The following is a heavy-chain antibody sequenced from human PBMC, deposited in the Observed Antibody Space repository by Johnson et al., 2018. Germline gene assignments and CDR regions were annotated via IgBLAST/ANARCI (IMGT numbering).Heavy chain of an antibody. V-gene: IGHV3-21*01. Sequence: VQLVQSGGGLVKPGGSLRLSCAASGFTFSSYSMNWVRQAPGKGLEWVSSIRSSSSYIYSADSVKGRFTISRDNAKNSLYLQMNSLRAEDTAVYYCARDSRYYYYMDVWGKGTTVTVSS. J-gene: IGHJ6*03. CDR3: ARDSRYYYYMDV. CDR1: GFTFSSYS. CDR2: IRSSSSYI.